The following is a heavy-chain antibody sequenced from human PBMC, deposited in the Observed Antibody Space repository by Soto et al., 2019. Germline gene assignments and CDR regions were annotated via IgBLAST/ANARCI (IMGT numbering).Heavy chain of an antibody. D-gene: IGHD3-3*01. V-gene: IGHV1-69*06. CDR1: GGTFSSYA. CDR2: IIPIFGTA. Sequence: SVKVSCKASGGTFSSYAISWVRQAPGQGLEWMGGIIPIFGTANYAQKFQGRVTITADKSTSTAYMELSSLRSEDTAVYYCARDIKYYDFWSGYYPHDYYYYYGLDVWG. J-gene: IGHJ6*01. CDR3: ARDIKYYDFWSGYYPHDYYYYYGLDV.